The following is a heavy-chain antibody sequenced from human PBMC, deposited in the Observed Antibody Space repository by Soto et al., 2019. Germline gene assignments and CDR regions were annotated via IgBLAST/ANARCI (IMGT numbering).Heavy chain of an antibody. CDR3: ARGYLVVPAAIVLYSDWFDP. D-gene: IGHD2-2*01. Sequence: PSETLSLTCTVSGGSISSSSYYWGWIRQPPGKGLEWIGSIYYSGSTYYNPSLKSRVTISVDTSKNQFSLKLSSVTAADTAVYYCARGYLVVPAAIVLYSDWFDPWGQGTLVTVSP. CDR1: GGSISSSSYY. J-gene: IGHJ5*02. V-gene: IGHV4-39*01. CDR2: IYYSGST.